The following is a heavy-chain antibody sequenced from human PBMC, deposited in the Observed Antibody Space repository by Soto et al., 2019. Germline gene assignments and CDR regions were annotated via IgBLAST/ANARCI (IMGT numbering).Heavy chain of an antibody. CDR2: ISASGASI. V-gene: IGHV3-23*01. CDR3: TKDWVVVSTIPHQ. Sequence: EEQLLESGGDLVQPGGSLRLSCAASGLTFTDYAMSWIRQAPGQGLEWVAGISASGASIHYADSVKGRFIVSRDNSNNGLYLQMNSLRVEDTAMYCCTKDWVVVSTIPHQWGQGTRVTVSS. J-gene: IGHJ4*02. CDR1: GLTFTDYA. D-gene: IGHD5-12*01.